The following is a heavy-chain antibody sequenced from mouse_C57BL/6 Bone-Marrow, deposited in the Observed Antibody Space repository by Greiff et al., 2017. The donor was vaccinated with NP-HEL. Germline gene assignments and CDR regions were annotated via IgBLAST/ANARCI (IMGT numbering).Heavy chain of an antibody. J-gene: IGHJ1*03. CDR1: GYSFTGYY. Sequence: VQLQQSGPELVKPGASVKISCKASGYSFTGYYMNWVKQSPEKSLEWIGEINPSTGGTTYNQKFKAKATLTVDKSSSTADMQLKSLTSEDSAVYYCAREVYYDYDAGYFDVWGTGTTVTVSS. CDR2: INPSTGGT. D-gene: IGHD2-4*01. V-gene: IGHV1-42*01. CDR3: AREVYYDYDAGYFDV.